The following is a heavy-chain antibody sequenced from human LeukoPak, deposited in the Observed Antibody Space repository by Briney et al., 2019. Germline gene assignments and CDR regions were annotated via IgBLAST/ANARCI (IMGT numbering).Heavy chain of an antibody. J-gene: IGHJ4*02. CDR1: GFTFSTYW. CDR2: INPDGSTT. Sequence: GGPLRLSCAASGFTFSTYWMHWVCQAPGEGPVWVSRINPDGSTTTYADSVKGRFTISRDNAKNTLYLQMNSLRAEDTAVYYCARDGVRITIFGVAAGYFDYWGQGTLVTVSS. V-gene: IGHV3-74*01. D-gene: IGHD3-3*01. CDR3: ARDGVRITIFGVAAGYFDY.